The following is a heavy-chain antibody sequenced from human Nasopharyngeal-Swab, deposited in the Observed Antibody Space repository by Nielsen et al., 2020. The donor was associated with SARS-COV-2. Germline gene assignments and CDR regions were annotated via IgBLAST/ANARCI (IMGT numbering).Heavy chain of an antibody. CDR1: GFTFDDYA. Sequence: GESLKISCAASGFTFDDYAMNWVRQAPGKGLEWVSAISGSGGNTYYADSVKGRFTISRDNSRNTLYLHMNSLRAEDTAVYYCAKEQYAGSSVDYWGQGTLVTVSS. J-gene: IGHJ4*02. D-gene: IGHD1-26*01. CDR3: AKEQYAGSSVDY. CDR2: ISGSGGNT. V-gene: IGHV3-23*01.